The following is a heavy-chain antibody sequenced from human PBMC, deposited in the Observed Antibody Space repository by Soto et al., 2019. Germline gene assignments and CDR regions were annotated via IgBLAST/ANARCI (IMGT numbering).Heavy chain of an antibody. CDR3: ARTGTYNYGTSGLAYYYYAMDV. CDR2: IIPIFGTA. D-gene: IGHD3-22*01. CDR1: GGTFSSYA. Sequence: ASVKVSCKASGGTFSSYAISWVRQAPGQGLEWMGGIIPIFGTANYAQKCQGRVTITADESTSAAYMELSSLRSEDTAVYYCARTGTYNYGTSGLAYYYYAMDVWGLGTTVTVSS. J-gene: IGHJ6*02. V-gene: IGHV1-69*13.